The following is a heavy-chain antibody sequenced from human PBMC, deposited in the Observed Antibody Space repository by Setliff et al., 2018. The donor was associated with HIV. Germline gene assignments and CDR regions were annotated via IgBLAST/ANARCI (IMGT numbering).Heavy chain of an antibody. V-gene: IGHV4-39*07. CDR1: GASIDYSNYY. J-gene: IGHJ6*03. Sequence: PSETLSLTCAVSGASIDYSNYYWGWIRQPPGKGLEWIGSIYYSGSTYYNPSLKSRVTISVDTSKNQFSLKLSSVTAADTALYYCAKDTLPASARGSSMDVWGKGTTVTVSS. CDR3: AKDTLPASARGSSMDV. CDR2: IYYSGST.